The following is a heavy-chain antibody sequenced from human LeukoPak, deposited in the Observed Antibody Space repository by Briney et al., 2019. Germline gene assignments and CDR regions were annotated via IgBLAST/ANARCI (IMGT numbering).Heavy chain of an antibody. V-gene: IGHV1-18*01. CDR2: ISAYNGNT. CDR3: VRDNPTVPGVPSIV. J-gene: IGHJ4*02. CDR1: GYTFTSYG. D-gene: IGHD2-15*01. Sequence: ASVKVSCKASGYTFTSYGISWVRQAPGQGLEWMGWISAYNGNTNSAQKFQGRVTMTTDTSTSTAYMELRSLRSDDTAMYYCVRDNPTVPGVPSIVWGQGTRVTVSA.